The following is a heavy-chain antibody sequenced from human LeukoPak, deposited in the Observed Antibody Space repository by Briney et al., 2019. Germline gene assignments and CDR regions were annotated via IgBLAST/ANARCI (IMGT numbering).Heavy chain of an antibody. Sequence: SETLSLTCTVPGGSISGTYYWSWIRQPPGKGLEWIGYIYYTGTTDSNPSLKSRVTISLDTSKNQFSLNLSSVTAADTALYYCAKDQGARIAAAGTPVGMDVWGQGTTVTVSS. CDR3: AKDQGARIAAAGTPVGMDV. J-gene: IGHJ6*02. CDR2: IYYTGTT. V-gene: IGHV4-59*12. D-gene: IGHD6-13*01. CDR1: GGSISGTYY.